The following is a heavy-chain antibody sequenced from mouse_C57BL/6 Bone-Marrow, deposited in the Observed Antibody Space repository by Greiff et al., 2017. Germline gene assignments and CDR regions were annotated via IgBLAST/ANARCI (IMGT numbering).Heavy chain of an antibody. CDR3: AYLLWLRRGYFDV. CDR2: SYPGDGDT. D-gene: IGHD2-2*01. CDR1: GYAFSSYW. J-gene: IGHJ1*03. V-gene: IGHV1-80*01. Sequence: VKLMESGAELVKPGASVKISCKASGYAFSSYWMNWVKQRPGKGLEWIGQSYPGDGDTNYNGKFKGKATLTADKSSSTAYMQLSSLTSEDSAVYFCAYLLWLRRGYFDVWGTGTTVTVSS.